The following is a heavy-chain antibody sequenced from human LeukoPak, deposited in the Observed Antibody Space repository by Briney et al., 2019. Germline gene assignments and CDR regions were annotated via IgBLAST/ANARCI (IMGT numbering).Heavy chain of an antibody. V-gene: IGHV3-53*01. J-gene: IGHJ4*02. Sequence: GGSLRLSCAASRFTVSSNYMSWVRQALGKGLEWVSVTYSGGSTYYADSVKGRFTISRDNSKNTLYLQMNSLRAEDTAVYYCARGGLKADYWGQGILVTVSS. CDR2: TYSGGST. CDR1: RFTVSSNY. D-gene: IGHD1-26*01. CDR3: ARGGLKADY.